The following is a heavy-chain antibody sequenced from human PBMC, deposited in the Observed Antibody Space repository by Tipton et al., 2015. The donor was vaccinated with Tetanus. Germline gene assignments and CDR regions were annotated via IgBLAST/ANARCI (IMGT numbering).Heavy chain of an antibody. V-gene: IGHV4-39*07. CDR1: GGSISTRNYF. CDR3: ACNPNIAAAGTGEDSGWFDP. Sequence: GLVKPSETLSLTCTVSGGSISTRNYFWGWIRQAPGKGLEWIGNIYYSGSTDYNPSLKSRVAISVDTSKNQFSLKLSSVTAADTAVYYCACNPNIAAAGTGEDSGWFDPWGQGTLVTVSS. J-gene: IGHJ5*02. D-gene: IGHD6-13*01. CDR2: IYYSGST.